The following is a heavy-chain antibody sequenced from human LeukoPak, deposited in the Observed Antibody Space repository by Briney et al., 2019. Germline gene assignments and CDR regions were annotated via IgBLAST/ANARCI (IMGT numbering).Heavy chain of an antibody. D-gene: IGHD4/OR15-4a*01. CDR3: ARRAGAYSHPYDY. CDR1: GFTVSSNS. CDR2: IYSDNT. J-gene: IGHJ4*02. Sequence: PGGSLRLSCTVSGFTVSSNSMSWVRQAPGKGLEWVSFIYSDNTHYSASVKGRFPISRDNSKNTLYLQMNSLRAEDTAVYYCARRAGAYSHPYDYWGQGTLVTVSS. V-gene: IGHV3-53*01.